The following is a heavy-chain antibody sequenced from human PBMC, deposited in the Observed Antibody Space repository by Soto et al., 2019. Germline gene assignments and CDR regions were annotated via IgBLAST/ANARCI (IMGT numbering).Heavy chain of an antibody. J-gene: IGHJ5*02. Sequence: SETLSLTCTVSGGSISVYYWNWIRPSPGKGLEWIGYISYSGTTKYNPSLKSRVTISVDTSKNQFSLKLSSVTAADTAVYYCARSRRNYFDPWGQGTLVTVSS. V-gene: IGHV4-59*01. CDR1: GGSISVYY. CDR3: ARSRRNYFDP. CDR2: ISYSGTT.